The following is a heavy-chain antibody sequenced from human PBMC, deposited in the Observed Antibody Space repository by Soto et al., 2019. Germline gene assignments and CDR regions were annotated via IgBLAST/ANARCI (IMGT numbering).Heavy chain of an antibody. Sequence: PSETLSLTCAVSGYSISSDYSWGWIRQPPGKGLEWIGSIFHSGSTYYNPSLKSRVTISIDTSRNHFSLKLSSATAADTAVYYCARENYYDGSGYYYYFDYWGHGTLVTVSS. J-gene: IGHJ4*01. CDR2: IFHSGST. CDR3: ARENYYDGSGYYYYFDY. D-gene: IGHD3-22*01. CDR1: GYSISSDYS. V-gene: IGHV4-38-2*02.